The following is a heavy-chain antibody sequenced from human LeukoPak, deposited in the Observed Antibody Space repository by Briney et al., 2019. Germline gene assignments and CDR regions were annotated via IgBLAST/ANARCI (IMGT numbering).Heavy chain of an antibody. D-gene: IGHD6-19*01. CDR2: ISSSSSYI. CDR1: GFTFSSYS. J-gene: IGHJ3*02. CDR3: ARTPGIAVAVDAFDI. V-gene: IGHV3-21*01. Sequence: GGSLRLSCAASGFTFSSYSMNWVRQAPGKGLEWVSSISSSSSYIYYADSVKGRFTISRDNAKNSLYLQMNSLRAEDTAVYYCARTPGIAVAVDAFDIWGQGTMVTVSS.